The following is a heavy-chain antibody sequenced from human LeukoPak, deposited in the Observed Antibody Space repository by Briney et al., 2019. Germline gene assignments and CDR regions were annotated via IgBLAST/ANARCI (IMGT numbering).Heavy chain of an antibody. CDR1: GFTFSSYA. CDR3: AKDEYSSSWYSIH. J-gene: IGHJ4*02. CDR2: ISGSGGST. V-gene: IGHV3-23*01. D-gene: IGHD6-13*01. Sequence: GGSLRLSCAASGFTFSSYAMSWVRQAPGKGLEWVSAISGSGGSTYYADSAKGRFTISRDNSKNTLYLQMNSLRAEDTAVYYCAKDEYSSSWYSIHWGQGTLVTVSS.